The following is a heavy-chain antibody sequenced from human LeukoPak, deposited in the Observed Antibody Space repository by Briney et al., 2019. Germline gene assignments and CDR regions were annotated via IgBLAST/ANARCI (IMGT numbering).Heavy chain of an antibody. J-gene: IGHJ4*02. D-gene: IGHD6-13*01. CDR3: ARDLGEDSSTQDY. CDR2: IIPIFGTA. Sequence: SVEVSCKASGYTFTSYGISWVRQAPGQGLEWMGGIIPIFGTANYAQKFQGRVTITADESTSTAYMELSSLRSEDTAVYYCARDLGEDSSTQDYWGQGTLVTVSS. CDR1: GYTFTSYG. V-gene: IGHV1-69*13.